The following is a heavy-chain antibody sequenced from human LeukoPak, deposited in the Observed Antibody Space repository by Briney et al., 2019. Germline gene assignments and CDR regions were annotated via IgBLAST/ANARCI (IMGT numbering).Heavy chain of an antibody. CDR2: ISPYNSDT. V-gene: IGHV5-51*03. CDR1: GYYFTSYW. CDR3: ARTYCGGDCYPDAFDI. D-gene: IGHD2-21*02. J-gene: IGHJ3*02. Sequence: KSGESLKISCKASGYYFTSYWIGWVRQMPGKGLEWMGIISPYNSDTTYSPSFQGQVTISADKSISTAYLQWSSLKASDTAMYYCARTYCGGDCYPDAFDIWGQGTMVTVSS.